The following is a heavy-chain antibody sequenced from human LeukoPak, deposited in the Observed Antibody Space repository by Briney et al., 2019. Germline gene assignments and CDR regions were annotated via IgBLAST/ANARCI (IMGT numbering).Heavy chain of an antibody. J-gene: IGHJ6*03. D-gene: IGHD4-17*01. CDR1: GFTFSSYA. Sequence: PGGSLRLSCAASGFTFSSYAMNWVRQAPGKGLEWVPTISGSGGSTYYADAVRGRFSISRDNSKNTLYLQMNSLRAEDTAVYYCAKGGTVTTGTASYYYYMDVWGKGTTVTVFS. CDR3: AKGGTVTTGTASYYYYMDV. CDR2: ISGSGGST. V-gene: IGHV3-23*01.